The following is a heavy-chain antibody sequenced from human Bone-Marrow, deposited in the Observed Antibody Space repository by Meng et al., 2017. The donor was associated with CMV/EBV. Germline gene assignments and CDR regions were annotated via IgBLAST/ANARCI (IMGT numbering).Heavy chain of an antibody. V-gene: IGHV1-46*01. Sequence: YTFTNSYLHWVRQAPGQGLEWMGIINPSGGSTNYAQKFQGRVTMIRDTSTSTVYMELSSLRSEDTAMYYCARDYYDFWSGYSYYFHYWGQGTLVTVSS. CDR2: INPSGGST. J-gene: IGHJ4*02. D-gene: IGHD3-3*01. CDR3: ARDYYDFWSGYSYYFHY. CDR1: YTFTNSY.